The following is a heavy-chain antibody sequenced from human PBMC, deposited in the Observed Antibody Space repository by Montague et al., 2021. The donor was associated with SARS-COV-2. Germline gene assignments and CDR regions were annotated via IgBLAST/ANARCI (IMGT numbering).Heavy chain of an antibody. D-gene: IGHD3-9*01. CDR3: ARIPSLRYFDWILIPGQLRVAFSYYGMDV. V-gene: IGHV2-70*01. Sequence: PALVKPTQTLTLTCTSSGFSLSTSGMCVSWIRQPPGKALEWLALIDWDDDKYYSTSLKTRLTISKDTSKNQVVLTMTNMDPVDTATYYCARIPSLRYFDWILIPGQLRVAFSYYGMDVWGQGTTVTVSS. J-gene: IGHJ6*02. CDR2: IDWDDDK. CDR1: GFSLSTSGMC.